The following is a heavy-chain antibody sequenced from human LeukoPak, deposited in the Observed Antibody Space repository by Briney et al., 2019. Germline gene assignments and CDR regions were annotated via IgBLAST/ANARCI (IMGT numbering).Heavy chain of an antibody. J-gene: IGHJ4*02. CDR3: ARHEAVADPFDY. V-gene: IGHV5-51*01. D-gene: IGHD6-19*01. Sequence: GESLKISCQGFGYTFTNYWIAWVRQMPGKGLEWMGIIYPGNSDTRYSPSFQGQVTISADKSISTAYLQWSSLKASDTAMYYCARHEAVADPFDYWGQGTLVTVSS. CDR2: IYPGNSDT. CDR1: GYTFTNYW.